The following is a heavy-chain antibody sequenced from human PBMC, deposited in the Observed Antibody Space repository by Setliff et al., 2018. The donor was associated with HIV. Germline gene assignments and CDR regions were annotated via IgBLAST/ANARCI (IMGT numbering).Heavy chain of an antibody. D-gene: IGHD3-10*01. CDR2: IYENAYA. CDR3: ARAQMHRGVVSWSLYYFDY. J-gene: IGHJ4*02. Sequence: PETLSLTCTVSGGSMNNYYWNWIRQTPGKGLEWIGYIYENAYAHYTVSLRSRVTVSMDTSKNQFSLTLRSVTAADRAVYYCARAQMHRGVVSWSLYYFDYWGQGALVTVSS. CDR1: GGSMNNYY. V-gene: IGHV4-59*01.